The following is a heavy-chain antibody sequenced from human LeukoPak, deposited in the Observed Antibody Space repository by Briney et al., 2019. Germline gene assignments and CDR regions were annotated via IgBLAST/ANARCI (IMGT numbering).Heavy chain of an antibody. CDR3: ARGIRGYAFDI. Sequence: SETLSLTCAVYGGSFSGYYWSWIRQPPGKGLEWIGEINHSGSTNYNPSLKSRVTISVDTSKNQFSLKLSSVTAADTAVYYCARGIRGYAFDIWGQGTMVTVSS. CDR2: INHSGST. D-gene: IGHD3-22*01. J-gene: IGHJ3*02. CDR1: GGSFSGYY. V-gene: IGHV4-34*01.